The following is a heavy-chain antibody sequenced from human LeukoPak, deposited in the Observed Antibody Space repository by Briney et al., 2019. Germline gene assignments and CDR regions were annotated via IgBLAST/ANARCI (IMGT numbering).Heavy chain of an antibody. J-gene: IGHJ4*02. CDR1: GFTFSGYA. Sequence: PGGSLRLSCAASGFTFSGYAMSWVRQAPGKGLEWVSAISGSGGSTYYADSVKGRFTISRDNSKNTLYLQMNSLRAEDTAVYYCAKFHDSSGYYYHSYFDYWGQGTLVTVSS. D-gene: IGHD3-22*01. CDR2: ISGSGGST. V-gene: IGHV3-23*01. CDR3: AKFHDSSGYYYHSYFDY.